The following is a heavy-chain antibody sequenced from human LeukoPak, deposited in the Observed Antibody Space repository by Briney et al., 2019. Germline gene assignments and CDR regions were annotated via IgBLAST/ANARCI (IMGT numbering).Heavy chain of an antibody. CDR1: GFTFSSYS. CDR3: ATYDSSGYSFDY. J-gene: IGHJ4*02. Sequence: EGSLRLSCAASGFTFSSYSMNWVRQAPGKGLEWVSSISSSSSYIYYADSVKGRFTISRDNAKNSLYLQMNSLRAEDTAVYYCATYDSSGYSFDYWGQGTLVTVSS. CDR2: ISSSSSYI. V-gene: IGHV3-21*01. D-gene: IGHD3-22*01.